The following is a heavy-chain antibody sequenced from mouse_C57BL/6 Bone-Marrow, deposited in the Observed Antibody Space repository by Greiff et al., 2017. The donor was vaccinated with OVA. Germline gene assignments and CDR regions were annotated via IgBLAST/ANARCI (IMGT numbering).Heavy chain of an antibody. CDR1: GYTFTSYW. D-gene: IGHD1-1*01. CDR3: ARSYYYGSSF. Sequence: QVHVKQPGAELVKPGASVKLSCKASGYTFTSYWMHWVKQRPGQGLEWIGMIHPNSGSTNYNEKFKSKATLTVDKSSSTAYMQLSSLTSEDSAVYYCARSYYYGSSFWGQGTTLTVSS. CDR2: IHPNSGST. V-gene: IGHV1-64*01. J-gene: IGHJ2*01.